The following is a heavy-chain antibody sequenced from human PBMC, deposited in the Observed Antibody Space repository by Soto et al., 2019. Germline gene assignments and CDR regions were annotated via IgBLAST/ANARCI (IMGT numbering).Heavy chain of an antibody. CDR2: VYYSGST. Sequence: SETLSLTCSVSVGSIANYYWSWIRQPPGKGLEWIGYVYYSGSTNYNPSLKSRVTMSVDTSRNLFSLKLTSVTAVDTAMYYCARNRQDYKLRNW. J-gene: IGHJ5*01. CDR3: ARNRQDYKLRNW. CDR1: VGSIANYY. D-gene: IGHD4-4*01. V-gene: IGHV4-59*01.